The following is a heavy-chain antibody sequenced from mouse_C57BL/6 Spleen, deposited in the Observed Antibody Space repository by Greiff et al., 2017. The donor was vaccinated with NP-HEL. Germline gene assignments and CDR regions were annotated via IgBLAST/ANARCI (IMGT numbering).Heavy chain of an antibody. D-gene: IGHD2-2*01. J-gene: IGHJ2*01. Sequence: EVHLVESGGGLVQPKGSLKLSCAASGFTFNTYAMHWVRQAPGQGLEWVARIRRQRSYYATYYADSVKDRITISRDDSQSMLYLQMNNLKTEDTAMYYCVRGGYDALDDWGQGTTLTVSS. CDR1: GFTFNTYA. V-gene: IGHV10-3*01. CDR3: VRGGYDALDD. CDR2: IRRQRSYYAT.